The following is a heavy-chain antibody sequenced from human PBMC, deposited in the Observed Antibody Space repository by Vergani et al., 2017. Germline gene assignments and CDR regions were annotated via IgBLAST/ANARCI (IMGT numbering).Heavy chain of an antibody. J-gene: IGHJ4*02. CDR1: GFTFRGHA. CDR3: GRGSDNYN. Sequence: EVQLLQSEGAVVQPGGYLRLSCVASGFTFRGHAMGWVRQGHGQGLEWVSSIKNTGDSTHYADSVKGRFTISRDNSKNTLYLQMNSRGVEDTAVYYCGRGSDNYNWGQGTLVTVSS. V-gene: IGHV3-23*01. D-gene: IGHD5-24*01. CDR2: IKNTGDST.